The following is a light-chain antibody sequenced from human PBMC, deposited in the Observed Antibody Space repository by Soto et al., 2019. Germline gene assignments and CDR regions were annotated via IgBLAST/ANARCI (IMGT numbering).Light chain of an antibody. V-gene: IGKV1-39*01. Sequence: DIQITQSPSSLSASVGDRVTMTCRASQSISSYLNWYQQKPGKAPKLLIYAASSLQSGVPSRFSGSGSGTDFTLTISSLQPEDFATYYCQQSYSTPPRTFGQGTKVDIK. CDR1: QSISSY. CDR3: QQSYSTPPRT. J-gene: IGKJ1*01. CDR2: AAS.